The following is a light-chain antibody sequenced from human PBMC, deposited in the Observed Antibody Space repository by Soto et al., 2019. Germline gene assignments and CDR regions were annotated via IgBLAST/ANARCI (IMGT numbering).Light chain of an antibody. CDR1: QSVSXY. J-gene: IGKJ1*01. CDR2: AAS. CDR3: QQSYSTPQWT. V-gene: IGKV1-39*01. Sequence: DLQMTQSPSSLSASVGDRVTITCRASQSVSXYLNWYQQKPGKAPKFLIYAASSLQSXXXXXXXXXXXXXXXXXXISSLQPEDFATYYCQQSYSTPQWTFGQGTKVELK.